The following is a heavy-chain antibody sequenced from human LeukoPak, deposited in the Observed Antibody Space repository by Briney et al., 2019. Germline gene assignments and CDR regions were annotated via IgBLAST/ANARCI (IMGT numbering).Heavy chain of an antibody. CDR2: INPNSGGT. Sequence: KVSCKASGYIFTGFYVHWVRQAPGQGLEWMGRINPNSGGTHHAQKFQGRVTMSRDMSISTAYMELSSLTSDDTAVYYCAKRKDSTSYATFDYWGQGTLVTVSS. D-gene: IGHD1-26*01. J-gene: IGHJ4*02. CDR1: GYIFTGFY. CDR3: AKRKDSTSYATFDY. V-gene: IGHV1-2*06.